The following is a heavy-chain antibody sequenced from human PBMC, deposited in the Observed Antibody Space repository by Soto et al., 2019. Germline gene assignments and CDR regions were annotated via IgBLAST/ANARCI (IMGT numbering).Heavy chain of an antibody. V-gene: IGHV3-53*04. D-gene: IGHD3-3*01. CDR3: ARDGPFYDAARMAV. J-gene: IGHJ6*02. CDR1: GIPVSSNY. CDR2: LHSGGDT. Sequence: EVQLVESGGGLVQPGGSLRLSCVASGIPVSSNYMTWVRQAPGKGLEWVSVLHSGGDTYYANSVKGRFTISRHDSTNTLFLQMSSRTAEDTGVYYCARDGPFYDAARMAVWGQGTTVTVSS.